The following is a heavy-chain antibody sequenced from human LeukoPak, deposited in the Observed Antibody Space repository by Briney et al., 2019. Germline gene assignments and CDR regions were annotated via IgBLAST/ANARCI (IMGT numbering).Heavy chain of an antibody. CDR2: ISSSSSYI. D-gene: IGHD3-22*01. J-gene: IGHJ3*02. Sequence: PGGSLRLSCAASGFTFSSYSMNWVRQAPGKGLEWVSSISSSSSYIYYADSVKGRFTISRDNAKNSLYLQMNSLRAEDTAAYYCASGIVVVSQDAFDIWGQGTMVTVSS. CDR1: GFTFSSYS. V-gene: IGHV3-21*01. CDR3: ASGIVVVSQDAFDI.